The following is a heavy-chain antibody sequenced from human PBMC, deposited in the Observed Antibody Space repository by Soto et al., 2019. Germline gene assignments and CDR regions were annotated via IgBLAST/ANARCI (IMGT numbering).Heavy chain of an antibody. CDR3: ARGSGYYYWDDY. J-gene: IGHJ4*02. Sequence: SETLSLTCTVSDVSVSSYTYYWTWIRQPPGKGLEWIGYIYYSGSTNYNPSLKSRLTMSVDTSKNQFSLRLSSVTAADTAVYYCARGSGYYYWDDYWGQGTLVTVSS. V-gene: IGHV4-61*01. D-gene: IGHD3-22*01. CDR2: IYYSGST. CDR1: DVSVSSYTYY.